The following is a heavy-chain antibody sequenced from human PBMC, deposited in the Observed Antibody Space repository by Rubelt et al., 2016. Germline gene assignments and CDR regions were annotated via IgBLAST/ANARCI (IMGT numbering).Heavy chain of an antibody. Sequence: GPGLVKPSETLSLTCTVSGGSISSSSYYWGWIRQPPGKGLEWIGRIYYSGSTYYNPSLKSGVTISVDTSKNQFSLKLSSVTAADTAVYYCKSDGPPGDYWGQGTLVTVSS. CDR3: KSDGPPGDY. V-gene: IGHV4-39*01. CDR1: GGSISSSSYY. J-gene: IGHJ4*02. CDR2: IYYSGST.